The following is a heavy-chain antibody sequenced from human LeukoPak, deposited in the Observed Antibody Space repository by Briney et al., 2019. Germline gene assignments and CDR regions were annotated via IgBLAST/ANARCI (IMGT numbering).Heavy chain of an antibody. CDR3: AKDRKKGSTRRPLPADY. CDR2: ISYDGSNK. V-gene: IGHV3-30*18. CDR1: GFTFSSYG. J-gene: IGHJ4*02. D-gene: IGHD1-1*01. Sequence: GRSLRLSCAASGFTFSSYGMHWVRQAPGKGLEWVAVISYDGSNKYYADSVKGRFTISRDNSKNTLYLQMNGLRAEDTAVYYCAKDRKKGSTRRPLPADYWGQGTLVTVSS.